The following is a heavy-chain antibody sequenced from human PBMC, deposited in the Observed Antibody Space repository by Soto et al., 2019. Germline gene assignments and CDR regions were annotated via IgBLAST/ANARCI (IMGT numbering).Heavy chain of an antibody. Sequence: EVQLVESGGGLVQPGGSVRLSCAASKFTITSYWMHWVRQAPGKGLVWVSRINSDGSSISYADAVKGRFTSSRDNAKNTGYLQMNSLRVEDTAVYYCAREVSHGYVLRGMDVWGQGTTVNVFS. CDR3: AREVSHGYVLRGMDV. CDR1: KFTITSYW. V-gene: IGHV3-74*01. CDR2: INSDGSSI. J-gene: IGHJ6*02. D-gene: IGHD5-18*01.